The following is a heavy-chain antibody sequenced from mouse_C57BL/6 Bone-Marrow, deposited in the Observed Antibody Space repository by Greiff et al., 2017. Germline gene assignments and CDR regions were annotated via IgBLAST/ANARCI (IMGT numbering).Heavy chain of an antibody. D-gene: IGHD2-1*01. J-gene: IGHJ3*01. CDR1: GYTFTSYW. CDR2: IHPSDSDT. CDR3: ATYPPYGKKGEG. V-gene: IGHV1-74*01. Sequence: QVQLQQPGAELVKPGASVKVSCKASGYTFTSYWMHWVKQRPGQGLEWIGRIHPSDSDTNYNQKFKGKATLTVDKSSSTAYMQLSSLTSEDSAVYYCATYPPYGKKGEGWGQGTLVTVSA.